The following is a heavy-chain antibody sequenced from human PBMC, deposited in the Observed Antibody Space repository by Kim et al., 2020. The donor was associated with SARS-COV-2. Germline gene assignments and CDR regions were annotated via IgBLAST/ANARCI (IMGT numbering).Heavy chain of an antibody. CDR2: SYT. J-gene: IGHJ5*02. Sequence: SYTEYAAAVNGRFTISRDNAKKSLSLQMNRLTPEDTAVYYCVREPASWGQGTLVTVSS. CDR3: VREPAS. V-gene: IGHV3-11*05.